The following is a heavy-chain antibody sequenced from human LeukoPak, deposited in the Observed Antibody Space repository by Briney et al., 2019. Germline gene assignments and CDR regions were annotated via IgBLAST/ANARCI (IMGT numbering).Heavy chain of an antibody. CDR1: GASISSHF. D-gene: IGHD1-26*01. CDR3: ARFRRYYGD. CDR2: GFHTGRT. J-gene: IGHJ4*02. Sequence: SETLSLTCTVSGASISSHFWSWIRQPPGKGLEWIGYGFHTGRTNYNPSLKSRVTISVDTSKNQFSLKLSSVTAADTAVYYCARFRRYYGDWGQGTLVTVSS. V-gene: IGHV4-59*11.